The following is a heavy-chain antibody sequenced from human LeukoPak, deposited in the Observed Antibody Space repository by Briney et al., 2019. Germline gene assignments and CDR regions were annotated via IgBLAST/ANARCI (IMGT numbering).Heavy chain of an antibody. D-gene: IGHD4-17*01. V-gene: IGHV3-7*01. J-gene: IGHJ4*02. CDR1: GFTFSSYW. CDR2: IKQDGSEK. CDR3: ARGTPMTTVTNYFDY. Sequence: GGSLRLSCAASGFTFSSYWMSWVRQAPGKGLEWVANIKQDGSEKYYVDSVKGRFTIPRDNAKNSLYLQMNSLRAEDTAVYYCARGTPMTTVTNYFDYWGQGTLVTVSS.